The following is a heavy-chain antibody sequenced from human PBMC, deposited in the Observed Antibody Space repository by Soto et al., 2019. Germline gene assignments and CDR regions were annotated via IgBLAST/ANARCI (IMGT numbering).Heavy chain of an antibody. CDR2: ISPSGST. CDR1: SGSLSGYY. Sequence: PSDTLSLTRSLYSGSLSGYYWSWLRQPPGKGLEWIGEISPSGSTNYSPSLKSPGPISVDTSNNQFSLNLTSLTAADTAVYYCARAPKVSGWAQTRPDFWGEGSLVT. CDR3: ARAPKVSGWAQTRPDF. V-gene: IGHV4-34*01. J-gene: IGHJ4*02. D-gene: IGHD6-25*01.